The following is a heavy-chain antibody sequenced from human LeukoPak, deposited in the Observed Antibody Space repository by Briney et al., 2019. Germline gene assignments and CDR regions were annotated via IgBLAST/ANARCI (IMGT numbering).Heavy chain of an antibody. J-gene: IGHJ6*04. V-gene: IGHV3-30*18. D-gene: IGHD2-2*01. CDR2: ISYDGSNK. CDR1: GFTFSSYG. Sequence: PGRSLRLSRAASGFTFSSYGMHWVRQAPGKGLEWVAVISYDGSNKYYADSVKGRFTISRDNSKNTLYLQMNSLRAEDTAVYYCAKEANIVVVPAARYYYGMDVWGKGTTVTVSS. CDR3: AKEANIVVVPAARYYYGMDV.